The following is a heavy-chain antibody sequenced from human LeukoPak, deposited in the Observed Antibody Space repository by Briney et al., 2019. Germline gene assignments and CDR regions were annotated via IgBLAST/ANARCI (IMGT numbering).Heavy chain of an antibody. J-gene: IGHJ3*02. V-gene: IGHV1-18*01. Sequence: ASVKVSCKASGYTFTSYGISWVRQAPGQGLEWMGWISAYNGNTNYAQKLQGRVTMTTDTSTSTAYMELRSLRSDDTAVYYCAKSGYSSSWSNAFDIWGQGTMVTVSS. D-gene: IGHD6-13*01. CDR3: AKSGYSSSWSNAFDI. CDR2: ISAYNGNT. CDR1: GYTFTSYG.